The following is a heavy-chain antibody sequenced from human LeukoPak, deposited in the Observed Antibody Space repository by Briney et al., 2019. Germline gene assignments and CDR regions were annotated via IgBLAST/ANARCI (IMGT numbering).Heavy chain of an antibody. Sequence: ASVKVSCKASGYTFTGYYMHWVRQAPGQGLEWMGWINPNSGGTNYAQKFQGRVTMTRDTSISTAYMELSRLRSDDTAVYYCARDSQYYDLWSGRNWFDPWGQGTLVTVSS. CDR1: GYTFTGYY. J-gene: IGHJ5*02. CDR3: ARDSQYYDLWSGRNWFDP. D-gene: IGHD3-3*01. CDR2: INPNSGGT. V-gene: IGHV1-2*02.